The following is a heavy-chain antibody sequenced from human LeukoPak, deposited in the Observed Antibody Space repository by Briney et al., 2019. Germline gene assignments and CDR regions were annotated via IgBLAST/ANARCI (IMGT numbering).Heavy chain of an antibody. CDR1: GFTFSSYS. CDR3: XXXXXXXXXXXXXXXDYYYGMDV. J-gene: IGHJ6*02. Sequence: GGSLRLSCAASGFTFSSYSMNWVRQAPGKGLEWVSSISSSSSYIYYADSVKGRFTISRDNAKNSLYLQMNSLRAEDTAVYYXXXXXXXXXXXXXXXXDYYYGMDVWGQGTTVTVSS. V-gene: IGHV3-21*01. CDR2: ISSSSSYI.